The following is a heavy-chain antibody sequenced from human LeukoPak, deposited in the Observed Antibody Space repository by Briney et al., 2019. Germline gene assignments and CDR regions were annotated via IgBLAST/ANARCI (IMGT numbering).Heavy chain of an antibody. D-gene: IGHD3-10*01. V-gene: IGHV3-30*02. CDR2: IRYDGSNK. CDR1: GFTSSSYG. CDR3: ALERRLYNYYGSGSYQYFQH. J-gene: IGHJ1*01. Sequence: GGSLRLSCAASGFTSSSYGMHWVRQAPGKGLEWVAFIRYDGSNKYYADSVKGRFTISRDNAKNSLYLQMNSLRAEDTAVYYCALERRLYNYYGSGSYQYFQHWGQGTLVTVSS.